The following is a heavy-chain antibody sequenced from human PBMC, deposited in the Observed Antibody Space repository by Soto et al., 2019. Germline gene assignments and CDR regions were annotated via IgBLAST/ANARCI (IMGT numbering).Heavy chain of an antibody. J-gene: IGHJ4*02. CDR1: GFSFEDYT. D-gene: IGHD3-9*01. V-gene: IGHV3-43*01. CDR2: ISWDGGRT. Sequence: PGGSLRLSCAASGFSFEDYTMHWVRHGPGKGPEWISLISWDGGRTLYSDSVKGRFIISRDNSKNSLYLQMNSLTTEDTALYYCARDTYGILTGQKRYFDYWGQGILVTVSS. CDR3: ARDTYGILTGQKRYFDY.